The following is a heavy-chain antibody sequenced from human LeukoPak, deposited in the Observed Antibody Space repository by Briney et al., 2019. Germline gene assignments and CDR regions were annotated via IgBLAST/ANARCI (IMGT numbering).Heavy chain of an antibody. J-gene: IGHJ4*02. CDR1: GFTFSSYG. Sequence: GGTLRLSCAASGFTFSSYGMSWVRQAPGKGLEWVSAISGSGGSTYYADSVKGRFTISRDNSKNTLYLQMNSLRAEDTAVYYCARGRSTWHLDYWGQGTLVTVSS. V-gene: IGHV3-23*01. CDR3: ARGRSTWHLDY. D-gene: IGHD1-26*01. CDR2: ISGSGGST.